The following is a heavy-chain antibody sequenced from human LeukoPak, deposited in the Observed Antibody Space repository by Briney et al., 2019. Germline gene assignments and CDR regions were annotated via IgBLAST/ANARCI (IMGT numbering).Heavy chain of an antibody. CDR2: IYLGGST. D-gene: IGHD5-24*01. CDR3: GRGRLELPN. J-gene: IGHJ4*02. Sequence: SETVSLTCTVSSGSHNDFYWGWMRQAPGKGLEYIGYIYLGGSTNYKRFLERRVSISVETSKNLFVVRLGPVSAAVTGVVFCGRGRLELPNWGQGTLVTVSS. CDR1: SGSHNDFY. V-gene: IGHV4-59*13.